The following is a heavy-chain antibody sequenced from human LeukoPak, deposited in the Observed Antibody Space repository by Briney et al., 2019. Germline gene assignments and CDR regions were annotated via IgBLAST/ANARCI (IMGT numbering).Heavy chain of an antibody. Sequence: ASVKVSCKASGYTFTSYGISWVRQAPGQGLEWMGWISAYNGNTNYAQKLQGRVTMTTDTSASTAYMELRSLRSVDTAVYYCAREGGTYCGGDCYYYFDYWGQGTLVTVSS. D-gene: IGHD2-21*01. J-gene: IGHJ4*02. CDR1: GYTFTSYG. V-gene: IGHV1-18*01. CDR3: AREGGTYCGGDCYYYFDY. CDR2: ISAYNGNT.